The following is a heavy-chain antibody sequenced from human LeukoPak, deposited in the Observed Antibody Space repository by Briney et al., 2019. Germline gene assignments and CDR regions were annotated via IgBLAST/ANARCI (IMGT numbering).Heavy chain of an antibody. CDR2: ISGTTSGT. Sequence: GGSLRLSCAASGFTLSTCAMSWVRQAPGKGLEWVSGISGTTSGTYYADSVKGRFTISRDNSKNTLFLQVNSLRAEDTAVYYCAKVRTYFYHGLDVWGQGTTVTVSS. D-gene: IGHD1-14*01. J-gene: IGHJ6*02. V-gene: IGHV3-23*01. CDR3: AKVRTYFYHGLDV. CDR1: GFTLSTCA.